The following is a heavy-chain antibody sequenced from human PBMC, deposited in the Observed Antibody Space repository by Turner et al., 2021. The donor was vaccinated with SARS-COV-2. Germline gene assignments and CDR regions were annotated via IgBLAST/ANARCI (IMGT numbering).Heavy chain of an antibody. CDR1: GFTARDYY. J-gene: IGHJ3*02. V-gene: IGHV3-11*04. CDR3: SRPLNYYAGSVDAFDI. D-gene: IGHD3-10*01. Sequence: QVQPVETGGGVVWTGWSLRLSSEAPGFTARDYYVSWIRQAPGMGLEWLSYISSNGHSIFYADLVRVRFTVSRDYAKNSVYLQMNSLRADDTAIYYCSRPLNYYAGSVDAFDIWGQCTMVTVSS. CDR2: ISSNGHSI.